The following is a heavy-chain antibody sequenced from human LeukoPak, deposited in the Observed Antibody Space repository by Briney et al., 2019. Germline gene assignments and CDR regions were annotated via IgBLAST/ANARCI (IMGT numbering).Heavy chain of an antibody. CDR1: GGSFSGYY. J-gene: IGHJ4*02. V-gene: IGHV4-34*01. CDR3: ARVDSGITGTTDY. Sequence: PSETLSLTCAVYGGSFSGYYWSWIRQPPGKGLEWIGEINHSGSTNYNPSLKSRVTISVDTSKNQFSLKLSSVTAADTAVYYCARVDSGITGTTDYWGQGTLVTVSS. D-gene: IGHD1-20*01. CDR2: INHSGST.